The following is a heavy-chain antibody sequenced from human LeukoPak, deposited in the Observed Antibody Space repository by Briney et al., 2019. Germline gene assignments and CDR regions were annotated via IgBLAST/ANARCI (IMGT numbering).Heavy chain of an antibody. J-gene: IGHJ4*02. D-gene: IGHD6-13*01. CDR1: GSTFSSYA. Sequence: GGSLRLSCAASGSTFSSYAMSWVRQAPGKGLEGVSSLSGSGGSPNYANSVKGRYTISRDNSKNTLYLQMNSLRAEDTAVYYCANALGGGNTWYYFDCWGQGTLVTVSS. CDR2: LSGSGGSP. V-gene: IGHV3-23*01. CDR3: ANALGGGNTWYYFDC.